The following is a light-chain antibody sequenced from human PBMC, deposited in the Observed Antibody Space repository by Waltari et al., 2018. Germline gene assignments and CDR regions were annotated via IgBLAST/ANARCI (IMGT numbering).Light chain of an antibody. Sequence: QSALTQPASVAGSPGPSITIYCPGSRSDVGGDDFVSWYKDHPDQAPKVIIYDVNKRTSGVSDRFSGSKSGNTASLTISGLQAEDEATFYCSSQSTKNGVIFGGGTKVTVL. CDR2: DVN. CDR1: RSDVGGDDF. V-gene: IGLV2-14*03. CDR3: SSQSTKNGVI. J-gene: IGLJ2*01.